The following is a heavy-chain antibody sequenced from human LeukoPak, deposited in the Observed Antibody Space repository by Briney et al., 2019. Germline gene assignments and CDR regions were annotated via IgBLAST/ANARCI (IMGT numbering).Heavy chain of an antibody. V-gene: IGHV1-69*06. CDR2: IIPSLGTA. J-gene: IGHJ6*03. CDR1: GGTFSSYA. D-gene: IGHD6-19*01. Sequence: GASVKVSCKASGGTFSSYAISWVRQAPGQGLEWMGGIIPSLGTANYAQKFKGRVTITADKSTSTAYMELSSLRSEDTAMYYCARDRIAVAGRKYYYYMDVWGKGTTVTVSS. CDR3: ARDRIAVAGRKYYYYMDV.